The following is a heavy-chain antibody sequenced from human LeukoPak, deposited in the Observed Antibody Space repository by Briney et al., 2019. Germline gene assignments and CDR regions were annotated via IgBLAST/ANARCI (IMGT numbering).Heavy chain of an antibody. CDR1: GYTFNNYG. Sequence: ASVKVSCKASGYTFNNYGISWVRQAPGQGLEWMGWVTSYNGDTNYAQRFQGRVTMSTDTSTSTAYMELRSLRFDDTAIYYCAKDWHILTGRNCFDPWGQGTLVTVSS. J-gene: IGHJ5*02. D-gene: IGHD3-9*01. V-gene: IGHV1-18*01. CDR2: VTSYNGDT. CDR3: AKDWHILTGRNCFDP.